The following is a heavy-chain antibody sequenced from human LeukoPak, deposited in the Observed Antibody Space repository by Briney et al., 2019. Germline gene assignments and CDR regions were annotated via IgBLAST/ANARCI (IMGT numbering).Heavy chain of an antibody. V-gene: IGHV4-39*01. CDR1: GGSISSSSDY. CDR2: IYYSGTT. D-gene: IGHD1-26*01. CDR3: ARRPKIAGPTRVPFDY. J-gene: IGHJ4*02. Sequence: SETLSLTCTVSGGSISSSSDYWGWIRQPPGKGLEWIGTIYYSGTTYYNPSLKSRVTISVDTSKNQFSLKLNSVAAADTAVYYCARRPKIAGPTRVPFDYWGQGTLVTVSS.